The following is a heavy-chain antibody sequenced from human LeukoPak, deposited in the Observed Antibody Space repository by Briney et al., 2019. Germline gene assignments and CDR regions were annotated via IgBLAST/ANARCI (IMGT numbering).Heavy chain of an antibody. CDR3: AREEYLSGSYVDD. CDR1: GNIFNTYG. J-gene: IGHJ4*02. D-gene: IGHD3-10*01. V-gene: IGHV1-18*01. Sequence: ASVRVSCKDSGNIFNTYGFSWVRQAPGQGLEWIGWINVHKGNTNYAQKFQGRVTMTADTSTSTVYMELRSLTSDDTAVYYCAREEYLSGSYVDDWGQGTQVTVSS. CDR2: INVHKGNT.